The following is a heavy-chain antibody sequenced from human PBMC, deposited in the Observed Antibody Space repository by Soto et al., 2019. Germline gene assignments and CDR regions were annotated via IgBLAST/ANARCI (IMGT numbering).Heavy chain of an antibody. CDR3: ARVWADIVVVPAEPYYYYGMDV. CDR2: ISIHSGNT. CDR1: GYTFTNNG. V-gene: IGHV1-18*04. D-gene: IGHD2-2*01. Sequence: ASVKVSCKASGYTFTNNGISWVRQAPGQGLEWMGWISIHSGNTSYAQKLQGRVTMTTDTSTSTAYMELRSLRSEDTAVYYCARVWADIVVVPAEPYYYYGMDVWGQGTTVTVSS. J-gene: IGHJ6*02.